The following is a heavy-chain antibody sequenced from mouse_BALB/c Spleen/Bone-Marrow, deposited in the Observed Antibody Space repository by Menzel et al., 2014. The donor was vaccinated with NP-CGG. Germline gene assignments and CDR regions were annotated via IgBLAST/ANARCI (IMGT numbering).Heavy chain of an antibody. CDR3: ASYHYGSSLFAY. V-gene: IGHV14-3*02. D-gene: IGHD1-1*01. CDR2: IDPANGNT. Sequence: EVQRVESGAELVKPGASVKLSCTASGFNIKDTYMHWVKQRPEQGLEWIGRIDPANGNTKYDPKFQGKATITADTSSNTAYLQLSSLTSEDTAVYYCASYHYGSSLFAYWGQGTLVTVSA. J-gene: IGHJ3*01. CDR1: GFNIKDTY.